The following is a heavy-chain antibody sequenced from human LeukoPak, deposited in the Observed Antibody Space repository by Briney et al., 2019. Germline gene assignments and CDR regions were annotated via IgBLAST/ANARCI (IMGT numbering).Heavy chain of an antibody. J-gene: IGHJ3*02. Sequence: GESLKISCKGSGYSFTSYWIGWVRQMPGKGLEWMGIIYPGDSDTRYSPSFQGQVTISADKSISTAYLQWSSLKASDTAMYYCARSRRITMVRGAPDAFDIWGQGTMVTVSS. D-gene: IGHD3-10*01. CDR1: GYSFTSYW. CDR3: ARSRRITMVRGAPDAFDI. V-gene: IGHV5-51*01. CDR2: IYPGDSDT.